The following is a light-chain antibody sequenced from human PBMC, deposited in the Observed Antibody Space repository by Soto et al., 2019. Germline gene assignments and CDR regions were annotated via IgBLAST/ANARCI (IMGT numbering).Light chain of an antibody. CDR2: EIN. Sequence: QSALTQPASVSGSPGQSITISCTGTSSDIGTYNFVSWYQQLPGKAPKLLIHEINNRPSGVSIRFSGSKSGNTASLTISGLQAEDEADYYCSSDTATSTLIFGGGTKLTVL. V-gene: IGLV2-14*01. J-gene: IGLJ2*01. CDR1: SSDIGTYNF. CDR3: SSDTATSTLI.